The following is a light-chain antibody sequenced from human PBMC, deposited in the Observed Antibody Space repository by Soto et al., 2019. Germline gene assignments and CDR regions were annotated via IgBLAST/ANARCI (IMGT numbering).Light chain of an antibody. J-gene: IGKJ1*01. Sequence: EIGLTKSPGTLSRSPGARATLSCGASQSVSNNYLAWYQQKPGQAPRLLIYGASNRATGIPDRLSGSGSGTEFTLTISRMEPEDFAVYYCQQYGSSGTFGQGTKVDIK. CDR3: QQYGSSGT. CDR1: QSVSNNY. CDR2: GAS. V-gene: IGKV3-20*01.